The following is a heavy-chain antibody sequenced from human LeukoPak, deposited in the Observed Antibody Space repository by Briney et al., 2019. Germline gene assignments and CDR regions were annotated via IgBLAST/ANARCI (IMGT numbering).Heavy chain of an antibody. J-gene: IGHJ4*02. D-gene: IGHD3-22*01. CDR1: GFTFSNAW. V-gene: IGHV3-15*01. CDR3: TTEYYYDSSGLFDY. CDR2: IKKKTDGGTT. Sequence: GGSLRLSCVVSGFTFSNAWMSWVRQAPGKGLEWVGRIKKKTDGGTTDYAAPVKGRFTISRDDSKNTLYLQMNSLKTEDTAVYYCTTEYYYDSSGLFDYWGQGTLVTVS.